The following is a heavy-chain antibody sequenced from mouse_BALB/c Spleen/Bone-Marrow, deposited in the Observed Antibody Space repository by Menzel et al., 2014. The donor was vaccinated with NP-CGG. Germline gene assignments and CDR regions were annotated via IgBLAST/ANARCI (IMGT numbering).Heavy chain of an antibody. Sequence: VQLQQSGAELVRPGTSVKVSCKASGYAFTNYLIEWVKQRPGQGLEWIGVINPGSGGTNYNEKFKGKATLTADKSSSTACMQLSSLTSDDSAVYFCAREMIKGFAYWGQGTLVTVSA. J-gene: IGHJ3*01. CDR3: AREMIKGFAY. CDR1: GYAFTNYL. CDR2: INPGSGGT. D-gene: IGHD2-4*01. V-gene: IGHV1-54*01.